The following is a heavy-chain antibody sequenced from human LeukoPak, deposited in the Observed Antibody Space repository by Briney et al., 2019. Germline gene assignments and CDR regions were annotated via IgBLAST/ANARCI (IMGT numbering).Heavy chain of an antibody. CDR2: LSGSGGSA. CDR1: GFTFSSYA. Sequence: PGGSLRLSCAASGFTFSSYAMSWVRQAPGKGLEWVSGLSGSGGSAYYADSVKGRFTISRDNSKNTLYLQVNSLRAEDTAVYYCAKDVQLWPTYFDYWGQGTLVTVSS. CDR3: AKDVQLWPTYFDY. V-gene: IGHV3-23*01. D-gene: IGHD5-18*01. J-gene: IGHJ4*02.